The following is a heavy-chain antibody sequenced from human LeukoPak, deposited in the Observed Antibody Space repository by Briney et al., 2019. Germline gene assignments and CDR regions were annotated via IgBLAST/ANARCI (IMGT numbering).Heavy chain of an antibody. D-gene: IGHD3-3*01. CDR3: AKDRYDFWGNKGVFDY. Sequence: GGSLRLSCAASGFTFSSYGMHWVRQAPGKGLEWVAVISYDGSNKYYADSVKGRFTISRDNSKNTLYLQMNSLRAEDTAVYYCAKDRYDFWGNKGVFDYWGQGTLVTVSS. V-gene: IGHV3-30*18. CDR1: GFTFSSYG. CDR2: ISYDGSNK. J-gene: IGHJ4*02.